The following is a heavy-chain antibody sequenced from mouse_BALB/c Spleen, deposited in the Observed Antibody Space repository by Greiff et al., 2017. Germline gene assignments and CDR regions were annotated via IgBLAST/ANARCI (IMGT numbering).Heavy chain of an antibody. CDR1: GYSITSDYA. CDR3: ARRGGNYEAMDY. D-gene: IGHD2-1*01. CDR2: ISYSGST. J-gene: IGHJ4*01. V-gene: IGHV3-2*02. Sequence: EVQRVESGPGLVKPSQSLSLTCTVTGYSITSDYAWNWIRQFPGNKLEWMGYISYSGSTSYNPSLKSRISITRDTSKNQFFLQLNSVTTEDTATYYCARRGGNYEAMDYWGQGTSVTVSS.